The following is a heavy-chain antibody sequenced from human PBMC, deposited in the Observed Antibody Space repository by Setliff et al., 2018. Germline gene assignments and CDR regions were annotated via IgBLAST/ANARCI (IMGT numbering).Heavy chain of an antibody. CDR1: VFTFSDYY. D-gene: IGHD2-15*01. CDR3: ARTCSGSGCYAGLES. CDR2: TSNTGITT. Sequence: PGGSLRLSCAASVFTFSDYYMTWIRQAPGKGLECISYTSNTGITTYYADSVKGRFTISRDNAKKSLYLQMNSLRPEDTAVYYCARTCSGSGCYAGLESWGQGTPVTVSS. V-gene: IGHV3-11*04. J-gene: IGHJ4*02.